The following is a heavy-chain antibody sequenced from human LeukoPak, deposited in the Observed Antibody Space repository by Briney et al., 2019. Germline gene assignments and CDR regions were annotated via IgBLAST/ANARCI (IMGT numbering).Heavy chain of an antibody. V-gene: IGHV4-34*01. CDR3: ARHAKIDGSDYGRKAFDV. Sequence: SETLSLTCTVSGGSISSYYWSWIRQPPGKGLEWIGEISDSGRTNWPLKSRVTMSVETSQNQLSLKIDSVTAADTAVYYCARHAKIDGSDYGRKAFDVWGQGTLVTVSS. D-gene: IGHD4-23*01. J-gene: IGHJ3*01. CDR1: GGSISSYY. CDR2: ISDSGRT.